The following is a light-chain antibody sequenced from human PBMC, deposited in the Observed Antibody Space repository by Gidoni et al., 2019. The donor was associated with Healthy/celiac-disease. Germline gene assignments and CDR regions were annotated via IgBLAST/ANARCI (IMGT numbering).Light chain of an antibody. CDR3: CSYAGSSNLV. V-gene: IGLV2-23*01. J-gene: IGLJ2*01. CDR2: EGS. Sequence: QSALTQPASESGAPGPSITISCTGTSSDVGSYNLVSWYQQHTGKAAKLMLYEGSKRPSGVSNRFSGSKSGKTASLTISGVEGEDEADYYHCSYAGSSNLVFGGGTKLTVL. CDR1: SSDVGSYNL.